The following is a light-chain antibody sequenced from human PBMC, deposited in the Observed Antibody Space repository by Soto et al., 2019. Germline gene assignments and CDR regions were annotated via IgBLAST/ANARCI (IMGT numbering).Light chain of an antibody. CDR2: GVS. J-gene: IGLJ3*02. CDR3: CSFESTHSWP. CDR1: NGDIGRYDY. V-gene: IGLV2-11*02. Sequence: QSALTQPRSVSGSPGQSVTISCTGTNGDIGRYDYVSWYQQHPGKAPKLMIYGVSKRPSGVPDRFSGSKSGNTASLTISGLQAEDEADYYCCSFESTHSWPFGGGTKLTVL.